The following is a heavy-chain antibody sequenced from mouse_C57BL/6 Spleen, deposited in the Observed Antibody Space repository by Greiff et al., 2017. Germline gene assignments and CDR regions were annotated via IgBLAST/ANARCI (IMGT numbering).Heavy chain of an antibody. D-gene: IGHD2-4*01. CDR1: GFNIKDYY. CDR2: IDPEDGET. Sequence: EVHLVESGAELVKPGASVKLSYTASGFNIKDYYMHWVKQRTEQGLEWIGRIDPEDGETKYAPKFQGKATITADTSSNTAYLQLSGLTSEDTAVYYCARSGITTENWFAYWGQGALVTVSA. V-gene: IGHV14-2*01. J-gene: IGHJ3*01. CDR3: ARSGITTENWFAY.